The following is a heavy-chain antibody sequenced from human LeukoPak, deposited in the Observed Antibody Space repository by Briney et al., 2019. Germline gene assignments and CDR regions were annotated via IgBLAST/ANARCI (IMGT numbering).Heavy chain of an antibody. CDR1: GFTFSSYA. CDR3: ANGPDYGDSWFDP. CDR2: ISGSGGST. J-gene: IGHJ5*02. D-gene: IGHD4-17*01. V-gene: IGHV3-23*01. Sequence: PGGSLRLSCAASGFTFSSYAMSWVRQAPGKGLEWVSAISGSGGSTYYADSVKGRFTISRDNSKNTLYLQMNSLRAEDTAVFYCANGPDYGDSWFDPWGQGTLVTVSS.